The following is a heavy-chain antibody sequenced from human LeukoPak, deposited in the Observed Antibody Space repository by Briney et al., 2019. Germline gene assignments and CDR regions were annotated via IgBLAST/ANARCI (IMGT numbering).Heavy chain of an antibody. J-gene: IGHJ6*03. V-gene: IGHV4-38-2*02. CDR1: GGSISSYY. D-gene: IGHD2-21*02. CDR2: IYHSGST. CDR3: ARGPYCGGDCYDYYYYYMDV. Sequence: PSETLSLTCTVSGGSISSYYWGWIRQPPGKGLEWIGSIYHSGSTYYNPSLKSRVTISVDTSKNQFSLKLSSVTAADTAVYYCARGPYCGGDCYDYYYYYMDVWGKGTTVTVSS.